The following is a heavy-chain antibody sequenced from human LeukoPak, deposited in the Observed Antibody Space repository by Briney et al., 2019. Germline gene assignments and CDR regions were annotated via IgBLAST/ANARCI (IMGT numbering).Heavy chain of an antibody. CDR2: IIPIFGTA. V-gene: IGHV1-69*01. J-gene: IGHJ4*02. CDR1: GGTFSSYA. D-gene: IGHD3-22*01. CDR3: ANGGDDSGGYYAPRFDY. Sequence: VASVKVSCKASGGTFSSYAISWVRQAPGQGLEWMGGIIPIFGTANYAQKFQGRVTITADESTSTAYMELSSLRSEDTAVYYCANGGDDSGGYYAPRFDYWGQGTLVTVSS.